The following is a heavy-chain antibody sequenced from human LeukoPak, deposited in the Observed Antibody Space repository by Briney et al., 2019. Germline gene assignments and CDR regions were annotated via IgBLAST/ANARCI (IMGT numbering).Heavy chain of an antibody. Sequence: GGSLRLSCAASGFTVSSNYMSWVRQAPGKGLEWVSAISGSGGSTYYADSVKGRFTISRDNSKNTLYLQMNSLRAEDTAVYYCAKSGDSSGSDAFDIWGQGTMVTVSS. CDR3: AKSGDSSGSDAFDI. CDR2: ISGSGGST. CDR1: GFTVSSNY. J-gene: IGHJ3*02. D-gene: IGHD6-19*01. V-gene: IGHV3-23*01.